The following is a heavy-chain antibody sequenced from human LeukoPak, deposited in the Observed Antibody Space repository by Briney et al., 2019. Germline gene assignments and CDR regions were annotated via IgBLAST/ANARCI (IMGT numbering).Heavy chain of an antibody. CDR3: ARGAYYYED. D-gene: IGHD3-22*01. CDR2: ISSSSSTI. CDR1: GFTFSSHS. V-gene: IGHV3-48*01. J-gene: IGHJ4*02. Sequence: AGSLRLSCAASGFTFSSHSMNWVRQAPGKGLEWVSYISSSSSTIYYADSVKGRFTISRDNAKNSLYLQMNSLRAEDTAVYYCARGAYYYEDWGQGTLVTVSS.